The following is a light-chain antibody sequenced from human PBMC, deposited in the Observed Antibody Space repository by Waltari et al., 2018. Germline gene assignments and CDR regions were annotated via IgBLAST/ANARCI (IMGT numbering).Light chain of an antibody. J-gene: IGKJ4*01. CDR2: KAS. Sequence: DIQMTQSPSTLSASVGDRVTITCRASQSISNWLAWYQQKPGKATKLLIYKASTLESGVPSRFSGSGSGTEFTLTISCLQPDDFATYYCQQYNSYSLLTFGGGTKVEIK. CDR1: QSISNW. V-gene: IGKV1-5*03. CDR3: QQYNSYSLLT.